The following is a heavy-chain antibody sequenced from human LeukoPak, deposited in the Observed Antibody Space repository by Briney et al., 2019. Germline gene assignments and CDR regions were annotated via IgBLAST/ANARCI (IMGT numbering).Heavy chain of an antibody. V-gene: IGHV3-48*02. CDR1: GFTFSSYS. J-gene: IGHJ3*02. CDR2: ISSSSTI. Sequence: GGSLTLSCGVSGFTFSSYSMNWVRQAQGQGLERVSYISSSSTIYYADSVKGRFTISRDNAKNSLYLQMNSLRDEDTAVYYCAREYCSGGSCYLDAFDIWGQGTMVTVSS. D-gene: IGHD2-15*01. CDR3: AREYCSGGSCYLDAFDI.